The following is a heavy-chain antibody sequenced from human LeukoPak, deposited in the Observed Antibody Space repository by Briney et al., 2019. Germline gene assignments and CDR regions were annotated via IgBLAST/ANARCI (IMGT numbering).Heavy chain of an antibody. CDR1: GFTFSSYA. V-gene: IGHV3-23*01. D-gene: IGHD6-13*01. CDR2: ISGSGGST. Sequence: PGGSLRLSCAASGFTFSSYAMSWVRQAPGKGLEWVSAISGSGGSTYYADSVKGRFTISRDNYKNTLYLQMNSLRAEDTDVYYCAKGGEQQLLLYDWGQGTLVTVSS. J-gene: IGHJ4*02. CDR3: AKGGEQQLLLYD.